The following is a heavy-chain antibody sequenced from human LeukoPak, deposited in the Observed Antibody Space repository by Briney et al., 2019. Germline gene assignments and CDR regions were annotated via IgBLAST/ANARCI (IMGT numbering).Heavy chain of an antibody. J-gene: IGHJ6*02. V-gene: IGHV3-30-3*02. Sequence: GRSLRLSCAASGFTFSSYAMHWVRQAPGRGLEWVTVISYGGSNKYYADSVKGRFTISRDTSKNTLYLQMNSLRPEDTAVYYCVKLGATSSFVKLGAASAFEYYYGVDFWGQGTTVTVSS. CDR3: VKLGATSSFVKLGAASAFEYYYGVDF. CDR2: ISYGGSNK. CDR1: GFTFSSYA. D-gene: IGHD3-16*01.